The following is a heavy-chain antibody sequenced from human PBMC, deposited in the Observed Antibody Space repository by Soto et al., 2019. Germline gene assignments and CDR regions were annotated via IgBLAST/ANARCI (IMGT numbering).Heavy chain of an antibody. Sequence: GGSLRLSCAASGFTFSSYWMSWVRQAPGKGLEWVANIKQDGSEKYYVDSVKGRFTISRDNAKNSLYLQMNSLRAEDTAVYYCAKETSGRYYGMDVWGQGTTVTVSS. CDR2: IKQDGSEK. CDR3: AKETSGRYYGMDV. D-gene: IGHD2-15*01. V-gene: IGHV3-7*05. CDR1: GFTFSSYW. J-gene: IGHJ6*02.